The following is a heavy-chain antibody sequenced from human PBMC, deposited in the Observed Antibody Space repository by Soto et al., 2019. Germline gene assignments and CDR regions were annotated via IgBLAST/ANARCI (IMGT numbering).Heavy chain of an antibody. CDR2: IKSRTDGGTT. J-gene: IGHJ4*02. CDR3: TTDDPINKY. CDR1: GFIFSNAW. Sequence: PGGSLRLSCAASGFIFSNAWMSWVRQAPGKGLEWVGRIKSRTDGGTTDYAAPVKGRFIISRDDSKNTLYLQMDSLKTEDTALYYCTTDDPINKYWGQGTLVTVSS. V-gene: IGHV3-15*01.